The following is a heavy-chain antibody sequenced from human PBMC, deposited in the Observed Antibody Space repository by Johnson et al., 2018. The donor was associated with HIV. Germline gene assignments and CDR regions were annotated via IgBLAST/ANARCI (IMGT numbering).Heavy chain of an antibody. V-gene: IGHV3-23*04. CDR1: GFTFSSYA. Sequence: VQLVESGGGLVQPGGSLRLSCAASGFTFSSYAMSWVRQAPGKGLEWVSAISGSGGSTYYADSVKGRFTISRDNFKNTLYLQMNSLRVEDTAVYYCAKGGGCGGDCYSGYDAFDIWGRGTMVTVSS. CDR2: ISGSGGST. J-gene: IGHJ3*02. CDR3: AKGGGCGGDCYSGYDAFDI. D-gene: IGHD2-21*01.